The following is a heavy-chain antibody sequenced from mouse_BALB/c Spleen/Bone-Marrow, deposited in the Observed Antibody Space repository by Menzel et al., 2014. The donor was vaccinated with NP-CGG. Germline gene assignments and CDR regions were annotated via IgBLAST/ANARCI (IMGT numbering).Heavy chain of an antibody. CDR1: GYTFSNYW. CDR2: IYPGNSDT. CDR3: TTLARTNFDY. J-gene: IGHJ2*01. D-gene: IGHD3-1*01. V-gene: IGHV1-5*01. Sequence: VQLQQSGTVLARPGAAVKMSCKASGYTFSNYWMHWVKQRPGQGLEWIGTIYPGNSDTTYNQKFKGKAKLTAVISTSTAYMDLSSLTNEDSAVYYCTTLARTNFDYWGQGTTLTVSS.